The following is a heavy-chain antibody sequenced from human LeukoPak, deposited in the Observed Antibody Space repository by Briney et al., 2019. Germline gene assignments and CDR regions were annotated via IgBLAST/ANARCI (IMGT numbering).Heavy chain of an antibody. V-gene: IGHV3-21*04. Sequence: GGPLRLSCAGSEFPLCGYNMICLPQAPGKALECVSANSRSSSYILYGDSLKCVFSISRDNGKTALYLPMNSLRADDTAVYHWVAADCDFYCYGTYFATWGQGTLVTVSS. CDR1: EFPLCGYN. CDR2: NSRSSSYI. D-gene: IGHD2-21*02. CDR3: VAADCDFYCYGTYFAT. J-gene: IGHJ4*02.